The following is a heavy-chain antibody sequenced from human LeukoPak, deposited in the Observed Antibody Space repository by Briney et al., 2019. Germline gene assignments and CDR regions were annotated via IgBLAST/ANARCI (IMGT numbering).Heavy chain of an antibody. Sequence: SETLSLTCTVSGGSISSYYWSWIRQPPGKGLEWIGYIYYSGSTNYNPSLKSRVTISVDTSKNQFSLKLSSVTAADTAVYYCARFRTAVTTFYYGMDVWGQGTTVTVSS. CDR3: ARFRTAVTTFYYGMDV. V-gene: IGHV4-59*12. CDR1: GGSISSYY. CDR2: IYYSGST. D-gene: IGHD4-17*01. J-gene: IGHJ6*02.